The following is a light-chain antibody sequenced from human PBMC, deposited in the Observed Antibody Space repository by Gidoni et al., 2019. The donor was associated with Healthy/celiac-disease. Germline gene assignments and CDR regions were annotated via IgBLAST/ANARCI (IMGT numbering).Light chain of an antibody. J-gene: IGKJ4*01. CDR3: QQRSNWPPRLT. CDR1: QSVTSY. Sequence: EIVLTHSPATLSLSPGERATLPCRASQSVTSYLAWYQQKPGQAPRLLIYDASNRATGIPARFSGSGSGTDFTLTISSLEPEDFAVYYCQQRSNWPPRLTFGGGTKVEIK. CDR2: DAS. V-gene: IGKV3-11*01.